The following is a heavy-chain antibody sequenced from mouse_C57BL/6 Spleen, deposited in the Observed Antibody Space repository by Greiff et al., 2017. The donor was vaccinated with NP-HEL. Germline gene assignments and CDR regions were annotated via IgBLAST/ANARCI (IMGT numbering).Heavy chain of an antibody. Sequence: EVKLVESGGGLVKPGGSLKLSCAASGFTFSSYAMSWVRQTPEKRLEWVATISDGGSYTYYPDNVKGRFTISRDNAKNNLYLQMSHLKSEDTAMCYCARGDSPFACWGKGALVTVS. V-gene: IGHV5-4*03. CDR3: ARGDSPFAC. J-gene: IGHJ3*01. D-gene: IGHD6-1*01. CDR1: GFTFSSYA. CDR2: ISDGGSYT.